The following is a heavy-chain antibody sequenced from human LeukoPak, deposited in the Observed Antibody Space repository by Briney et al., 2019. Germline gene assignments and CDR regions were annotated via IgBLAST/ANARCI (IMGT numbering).Heavy chain of an antibody. CDR3: ARGRGGF. Sequence: GGSLRRSCXASGFTFSXYXMXXXXQAPGKGLEWVSYMSSSGGTMYYADSVKGRXXIFRDNAKNSLYLQMNSLRAEDTAVYYCARGRGGFWGQGTLFTVSS. J-gene: IGHJ4*02. V-gene: IGHV3-48*03. CDR1: GFTFSXYX. CDR2: MSSSGGTM. D-gene: IGHD3-16*01.